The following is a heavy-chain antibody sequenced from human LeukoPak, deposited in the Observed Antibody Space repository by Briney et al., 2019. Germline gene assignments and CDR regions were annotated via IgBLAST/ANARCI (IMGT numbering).Heavy chain of an antibody. D-gene: IGHD4-17*01. CDR3: ARGGDYGFDY. Sequence: PGGSLRLSCAASGFTFSSYSMNWVRQAPGKGLEWVSSISSSSSYIYYTNSVKGRFTISRDNAKNSLYLQMNSLRAEDTAVYYCARGGDYGFDYWGQGTLVTVSS. J-gene: IGHJ4*02. V-gene: IGHV3-21*01. CDR2: ISSSSSYI. CDR1: GFTFSSYS.